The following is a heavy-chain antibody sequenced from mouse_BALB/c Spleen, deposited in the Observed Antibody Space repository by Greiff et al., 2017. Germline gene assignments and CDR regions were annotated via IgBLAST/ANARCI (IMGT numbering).Heavy chain of an antibody. Sequence: EVKLVESGGGLVKPGGSLKLSCAASGFTFSSYAMSWVRQTPEKRLEWVASISSGGSTYYPDSVKGRFTISRDNARNILYLQMSSLRSEDTAMYYCAREWDRYGAWFAYWGQGTLVTVSA. J-gene: IGHJ3*01. D-gene: IGHD2-14*01. CDR2: ISSGGST. CDR3: AREWDRYGAWFAY. V-gene: IGHV5-6-5*01. CDR1: GFTFSSYA.